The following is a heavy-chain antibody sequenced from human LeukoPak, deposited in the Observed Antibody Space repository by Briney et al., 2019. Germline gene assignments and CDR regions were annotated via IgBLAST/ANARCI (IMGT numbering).Heavy chain of an antibody. J-gene: IGHJ4*02. CDR2: ISTYNGDT. V-gene: IGHV1-18*01. D-gene: IGHD2-21*02. CDR3: ARPSLGLVPTAMDFDY. Sequence: ASVTVSCKASGYTFTNYGINWVRQAPGQGLEWMGWISTYNGDTNYAQRLQGRVTMTTDTFTTTAYMELRSLRSDDTAVYYCARPSLGLVPTAMDFDYWGQGTLVTVSS. CDR1: GYTFTNYG.